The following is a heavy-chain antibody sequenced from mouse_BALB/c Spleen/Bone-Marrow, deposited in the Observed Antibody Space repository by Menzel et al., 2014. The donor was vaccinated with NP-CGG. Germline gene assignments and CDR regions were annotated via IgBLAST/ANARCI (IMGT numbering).Heavy chain of an antibody. CDR1: GYAFSSSW. CDR2: IYPGDGDT. J-gene: IGHJ2*01. Sequence: QVQLQQSGPELVKPGASVKISCKASGYAFSSSWMNWVKQRPGQGLEWIGRIYPGDGDTNYNGKFKGKATLTADKSSSTAYMQLSSLTSVDSAVYFCARTGPFGYWGQGTTLAVSS. CDR3: ARTGPFGY. V-gene: IGHV1-82*01. D-gene: IGHD4-1*01.